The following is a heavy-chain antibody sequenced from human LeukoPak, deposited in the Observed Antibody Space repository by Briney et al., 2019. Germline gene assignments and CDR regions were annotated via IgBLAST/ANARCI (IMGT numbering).Heavy chain of an antibody. CDR1: GFPFRNNV. CDR2: ITASGVST. Sequence: PGGSLRLSCAASGFPFRNNVMTWVRQAPGRGLDWLSAITASGVSTYYADSVKGRFTISRDNSKKTLYLQMYSLRADKTAVYYSAKTVPDGTSRYGFCDYWGQGALVTVSS. CDR3: AKTVPDGTSRYGFCDY. J-gene: IGHJ4*02. V-gene: IGHV3-23*01. D-gene: IGHD3-3*01.